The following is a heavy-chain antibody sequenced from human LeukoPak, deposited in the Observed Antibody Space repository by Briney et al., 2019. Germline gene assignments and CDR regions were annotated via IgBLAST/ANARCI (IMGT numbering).Heavy chain of an antibody. CDR3: ARQRAYHGSGSYYSGFDY. CDR2: IYYGGST. D-gene: IGHD3-10*01. CDR1: GDSISSSSYY. Sequence: PSETLSLTCTVSGDSISSSSYYWAWIRQPPGKGLGWIGSIYYGGSTHYNPPLESRVTMSVDTSKNQLSLKLTSVTAADAAVYYCARQRAYHGSGSYYSGFDYWGQGALITVSS. J-gene: IGHJ4*02. V-gene: IGHV4-39*01.